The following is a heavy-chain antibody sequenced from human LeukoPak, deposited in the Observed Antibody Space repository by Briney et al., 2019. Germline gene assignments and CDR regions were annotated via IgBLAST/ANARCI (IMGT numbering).Heavy chain of an antibody. J-gene: IGHJ4*02. CDR1: GYTFTSYG. CDR2: ISAYNGNT. D-gene: IGHD3-10*01. V-gene: IGHV1-18*01. Sequence: ASVKVSCKASGYTFTSYGISWVRRAPGQGLEWMGWISAYNGNTNYAQKLQGRVTMTTDTSTSTAYMELRSLRSDDTAVYYCARDREAYGSGSYLLYWGQGTLVTVSS. CDR3: ARDREAYGSGSYLLY.